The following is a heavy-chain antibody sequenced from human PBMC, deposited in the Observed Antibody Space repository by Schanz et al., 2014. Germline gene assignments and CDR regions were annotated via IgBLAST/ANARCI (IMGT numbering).Heavy chain of an antibody. J-gene: IGHJ4*02. Sequence: QVQLVESGGGVVQFGRSLRLSCVASGFTFSSYGMHWVRQAPGKGLEWVAVIWYDENNKYYADSVKGRLTMSRDNSKNALYLQTNGLRAEDTAVYYWARANYRRKINFDYWGRGTLVTVSS. CDR2: IWYDENNK. D-gene: IGHD3-10*01. CDR1: GFTFSSYG. V-gene: IGHV3-33*01. CDR3: ARANYRRKINFDY.